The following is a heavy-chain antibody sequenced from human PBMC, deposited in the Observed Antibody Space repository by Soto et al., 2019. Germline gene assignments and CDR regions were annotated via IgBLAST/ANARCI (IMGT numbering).Heavy chain of an antibody. J-gene: IGHJ4*02. CDR3: ARGSSPLDY. CDR2: IYYSGST. D-gene: IGHD6-6*01. CDR1: GGSISSSSYY. V-gene: IGHV4-39*01. Sequence: SETLSLTCTVSGGSISSSSYYWGWIRQPPGKGLEWIGSIYYSGSTYYNPSLKSRVTISVDTSKNQFSLKLSSVTAADTAVYYCARGSSPLDYWGQGTLVTVSS.